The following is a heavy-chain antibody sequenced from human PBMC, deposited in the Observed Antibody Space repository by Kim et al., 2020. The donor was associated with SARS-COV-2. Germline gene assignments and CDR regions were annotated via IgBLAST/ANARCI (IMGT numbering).Heavy chain of an antibody. CDR1: GGSISSGGYS. D-gene: IGHD2-2*01. CDR2: IYHSGST. V-gene: IGHV4-30-2*01. CDR3: ARGQGGQYQLLFDY. Sequence: SETLSLTCAVSGGSISSGGYSWSWIRQPPGKGLEWIGYIYHSGSTYYNPSLKSRVTISVDRSKNQFSLKLSSVTAADTAVYYCARGQGGQYQLLFDYWGQGTLVTVSS. J-gene: IGHJ4*02.